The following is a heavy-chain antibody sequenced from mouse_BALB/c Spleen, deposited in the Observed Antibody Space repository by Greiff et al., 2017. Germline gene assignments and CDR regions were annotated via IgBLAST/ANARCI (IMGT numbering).Heavy chain of an antibody. D-gene: IGHD1-1*01. CDR1: GYAFSSYW. Sequence: QVQLKESGAELVRPGSSVKISCKASGYAFSSYWMNWVKQRPGQGLEWIGQIYPGDGDTNYNGKFKGKATLTADKSSSTAYMQLSSLTSEDSAVYFCARMGYYGSREFAYWGQGTLVTVSA. J-gene: IGHJ3*01. V-gene: IGHV1-80*01. CDR2: IYPGDGDT. CDR3: ARMGYYGSREFAY.